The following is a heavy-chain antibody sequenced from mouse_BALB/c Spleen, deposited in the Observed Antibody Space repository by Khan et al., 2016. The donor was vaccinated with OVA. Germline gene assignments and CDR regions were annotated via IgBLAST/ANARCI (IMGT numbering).Heavy chain of an antibody. CDR2: ISSGGSYT. CDR1: GFTFSTYG. J-gene: IGHJ3*01. D-gene: IGHD1-1*01. V-gene: IGHV5-6*01. CDR3: ARLAYYYNSEGFAY. Sequence: EVELVESGGDLVKPGGSLKLSCAASGFTFSTYGMSWVRQTPDKRLEWVATISSGGSYTYYPDNLKGRFTISRDNAKNTLYLQMSSLKSEDTAMYYCARLAYYYNSEGFAYWGQGTLVTVSA.